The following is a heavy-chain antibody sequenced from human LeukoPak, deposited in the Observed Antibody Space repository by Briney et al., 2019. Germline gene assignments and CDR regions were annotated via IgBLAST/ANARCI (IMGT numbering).Heavy chain of an antibody. CDR3: ARWDFYSSYDSGAFDI. J-gene: IGHJ3*02. CDR1: GYTFTGYY. CDR2: INPNSGGT. Sequence: ASVKVSCKASGYTFTGYYMHWVRQAPGQGLEWMGWINPNSGGTNYAQKFQGRVTMTRDTSISTAYMELSRLRSDDTAVYYCARWDFYSSYDSGAFDIWGQGTMVTVSS. V-gene: IGHV1-2*02. D-gene: IGHD5-12*01.